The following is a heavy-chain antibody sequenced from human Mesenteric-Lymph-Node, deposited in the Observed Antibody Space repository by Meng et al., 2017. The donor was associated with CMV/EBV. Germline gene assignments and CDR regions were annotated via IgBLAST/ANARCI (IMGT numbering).Heavy chain of an antibody. Sequence: GESLKISCAASGFTLSSYWLSWVRQAPGRGLEWVANIKQDGGEKYYVDSVKGRFTVSRDNAKNSLYLQMNSLRAEDTAAYYCARNWNDDYYGMDLWGQGTTVTVSS. J-gene: IGHJ6*02. V-gene: IGHV3-7*01. D-gene: IGHD1-1*01. CDR2: IKQDGGEK. CDR1: GFTLSSYW. CDR3: ARNWNDDYYGMDL.